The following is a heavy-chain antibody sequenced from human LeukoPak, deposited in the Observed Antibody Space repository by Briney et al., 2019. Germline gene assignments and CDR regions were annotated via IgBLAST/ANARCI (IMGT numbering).Heavy chain of an antibody. CDR1: GGSFSGYY. Sequence: SETLSLTCAVCGGSFSGYYWSWIRQPPGKGLEWIGEINHSGSTNYNPSLKSRVTISVDTSKNQFSLKLSSVTAADTAVYYCARGHLNCSGGSCYDYYYYYMDVWGKGTTVTVSS. J-gene: IGHJ6*03. D-gene: IGHD2-15*01. CDR3: ARGHLNCSGGSCYDYYYYYMDV. CDR2: INHSGST. V-gene: IGHV4-34*01.